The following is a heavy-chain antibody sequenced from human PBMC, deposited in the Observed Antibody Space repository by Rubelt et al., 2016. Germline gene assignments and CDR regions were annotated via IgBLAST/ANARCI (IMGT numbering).Heavy chain of an antibody. CDR2: SSGSSGNT. J-gene: IGHJ4*02. CDR3: VRQLDLSRRWDY. CDR1: GFTFSNYA. Sequence: EVQLLESGGGLVQPGGSLRLSCAASGFTFSNYAMRWVRQAPGKGLEWVSTSSGSSGNTYYADSVKGRFTISRDNSKTALYLQMNSLRAEDTAVFYCVRQLDLSRRWDYWGQGTLVTVSS. V-gene: IGHV3-23*01. D-gene: IGHD2-2*03.